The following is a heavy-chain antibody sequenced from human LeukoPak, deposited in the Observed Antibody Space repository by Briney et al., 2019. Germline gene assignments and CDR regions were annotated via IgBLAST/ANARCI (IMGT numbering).Heavy chain of an antibody. CDR1: GFTFSSYA. CDR3: AKIGRVVVIRYYMDV. Sequence: GGSLRLSCAASGFTFSSYAMSWVRQAPGKGLEWVSAISGSGGSTYYADSVKGRFTISRDDSKNTLYLQMNSPRAEDTAVYYCAKIGRVVVIRYYMDVWGKGTTVTVSS. J-gene: IGHJ6*03. V-gene: IGHV3-23*01. D-gene: IGHD3-22*01. CDR2: ISGSGGST.